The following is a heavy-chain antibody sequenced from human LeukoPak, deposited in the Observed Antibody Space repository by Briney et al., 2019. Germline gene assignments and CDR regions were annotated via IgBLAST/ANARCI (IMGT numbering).Heavy chain of an antibody. CDR3: ARRATVTKAFDY. Sequence: PSETLSLTCTVSGGSISSSTYYWGWIRQPPGKGLEWIGSIYYSGTTYYNPSLKSRVTISVDTSKHQFSLKLRSLTAADTAVYYCARRATVTKAFDYWGQGTLVTVSS. CDR2: IYYSGTT. V-gene: IGHV4-39*01. CDR1: GGSISSSTYY. D-gene: IGHD4-17*01. J-gene: IGHJ4*02.